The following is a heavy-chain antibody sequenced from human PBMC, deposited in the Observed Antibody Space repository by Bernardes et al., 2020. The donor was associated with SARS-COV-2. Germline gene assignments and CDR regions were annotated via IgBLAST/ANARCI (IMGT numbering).Heavy chain of an antibody. V-gene: IGHV3-30*04. D-gene: IGHD2-2*02. J-gene: IGHJ5*02. CDR1: GFTFSSYA. CDR3: ARGFPIPNNWFDP. CDR2: ISYDGSNK. Sequence: GGSLRLSCAASGFTFSSYAMHWVRQAPGKGLEWVAVISYDGSNKYYADSVKGRFTISRDNSKNTLYLQMNSLRAEDTAVYYCARGFPIPNNWFDPWGQGTLVTVSS.